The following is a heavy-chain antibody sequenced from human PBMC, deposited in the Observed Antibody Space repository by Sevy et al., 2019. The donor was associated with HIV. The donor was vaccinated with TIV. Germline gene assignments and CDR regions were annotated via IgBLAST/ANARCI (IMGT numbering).Heavy chain of an antibody. Sequence: GGSLRLSCAASGFTFSNYGMHWVRQAPGKGLEWVAVISYDGSTKYYADSVKGRLTISRDNSKNTVHLQMNSLRTEDTAVYYCAKGSRATDSAFDIWGQGTMVTVSS. V-gene: IGHV3-30*18. J-gene: IGHJ3*02. D-gene: IGHD3-22*01. CDR3: AKGSRATDSAFDI. CDR1: GFTFSNYG. CDR2: ISYDGSTK.